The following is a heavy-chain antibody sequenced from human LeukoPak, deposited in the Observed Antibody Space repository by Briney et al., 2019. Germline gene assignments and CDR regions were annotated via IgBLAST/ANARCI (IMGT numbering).Heavy chain of an antibody. CDR2: IRYDGSEK. Sequence: GGSLRLSCASSGLTFSTYGMHWVRQAPGKGLEGVTFIRYDGSEKYYVDAVRGRFTVSRDNCKNMVYMQTNSVRVDDTAVCFCSKDSVYGSASEFDPWGQGTLVTVSS. D-gene: IGHD3-10*01. V-gene: IGHV3-30*02. J-gene: IGHJ5*02. CDR1: GLTFSTYG. CDR3: SKDSVYGSASEFDP.